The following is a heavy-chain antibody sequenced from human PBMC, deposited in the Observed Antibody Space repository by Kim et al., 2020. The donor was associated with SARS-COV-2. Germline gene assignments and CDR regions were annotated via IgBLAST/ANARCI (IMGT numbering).Heavy chain of an antibody. J-gene: IGHJ4*02. CDR1: GYTFTSFS. CDR3: ARTPVVVVTDTPTCFDS. V-gene: IGHV1-18*04. CDR2: ISTYNGYT. Sequence: ASVKVSCKTSGYTFTSFSITWVRQAPGQGLEWLGWISTYNGYTDYAQHLKDRVTMTTDTSTSTAYMDLRDLKSADTAVYFCARTPVVVVTDTPTCFDSWGQGTLVTVSS. D-gene: IGHD2-21*02.